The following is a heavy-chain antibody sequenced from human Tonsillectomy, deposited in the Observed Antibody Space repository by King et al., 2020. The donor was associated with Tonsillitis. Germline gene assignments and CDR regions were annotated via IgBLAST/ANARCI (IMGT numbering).Heavy chain of an antibody. CDR1: GFTFSDYY. CDR3: ARVDXDPDXYXFYXDV. V-gene: IGHV3-11*05. Sequence: VQLVESGGGLVKPGGSLRLSCAASGFTFSDYYMSWIRQAPGKGLEWVSYISSRSSYTNYADSVKGRFTISRDNARNSLYLHMNSLRAEDTAIYYCARVDXDPDXYXFYXDVWXXGTTVTVSS. D-gene: IGHD3-22*01. J-gene: IGHJ6*03. CDR2: ISSRSSYT.